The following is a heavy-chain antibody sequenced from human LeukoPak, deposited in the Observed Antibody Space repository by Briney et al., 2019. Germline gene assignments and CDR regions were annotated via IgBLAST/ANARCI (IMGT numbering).Heavy chain of an antibody. CDR3: ARQDDFWSAQSSLYTKKYFDY. CDR2: ISGSGGST. V-gene: IGHV3-23*01. Sequence: GGSLRLSCAASGFTFSSYAMSWVRQAPGKGLEWISGISGSGGSTYYADSVKGRFTISRDNSKNTLYLQMNSLRAEDTAVYYCARQDDFWSAQSSLYTKKYFDYWGQGTLVTVSS. J-gene: IGHJ4*02. CDR1: GFTFSSYA. D-gene: IGHD3-3*01.